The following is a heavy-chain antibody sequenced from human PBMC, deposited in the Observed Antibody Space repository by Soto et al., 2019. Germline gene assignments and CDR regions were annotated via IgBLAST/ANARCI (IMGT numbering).Heavy chain of an antibody. V-gene: IGHV3-21*01. Sequence: GESLKISCAASGFTFSSYSMNWVRQAPGKGLEWVSSISSSSSYIYYADSVKGRFTISRDNAKNSLYLQMNSLRAEDTAVYYCARVGVDDILTGYYYYYYGMDVWGQGTTVTVSS. CDR3: ARVGVDDILTGYYYYYYGMDV. J-gene: IGHJ6*02. CDR1: GFTFSSYS. D-gene: IGHD3-9*01. CDR2: ISSSSSYI.